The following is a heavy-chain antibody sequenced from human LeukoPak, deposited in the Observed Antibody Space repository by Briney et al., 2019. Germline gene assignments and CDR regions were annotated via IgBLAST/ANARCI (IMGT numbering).Heavy chain of an antibody. CDR2: IYTSGST. J-gene: IGHJ3*02. CDR1: GGSISIGSYY. V-gene: IGHV4-61*02. D-gene: IGHD3-22*01. Sequence: SQTLSLTCTVSGGSISIGSYYWRWIRQPAGKGLEWIGRIYTSGSTNYNPSLKSRVTISVDTSKHQFSLKLSSVTAADTAVYYCARALSTATYSSGYYLAFDIWGQGTMVTVSS. CDR3: ARALSTATYSSGYYLAFDI.